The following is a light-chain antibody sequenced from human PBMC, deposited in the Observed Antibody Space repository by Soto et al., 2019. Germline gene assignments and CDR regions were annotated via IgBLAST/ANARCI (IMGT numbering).Light chain of an antibody. V-gene: IGLV2-14*01. CDR2: EVS. CDR3: SSYTSSSTYV. CDR1: SSDVGGYNY. J-gene: IGLJ1*01. Sequence: QSALTQPASVSGSPGQSSTISCTGTSSDVGGYNYVSWYQQNPGKAPKLMIYEVSNRPSGVSNRLSGSKSGNTASLTISGLQAEDEADYYCSSYTSSSTYVFGTGTKVTVL.